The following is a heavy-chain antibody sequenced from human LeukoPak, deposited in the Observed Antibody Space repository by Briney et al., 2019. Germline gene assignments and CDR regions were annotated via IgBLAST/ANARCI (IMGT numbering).Heavy chain of an antibody. D-gene: IGHD4-17*01. V-gene: IGHV1-18*01. CDR2: VSAYNGNT. CDR1: GYTFTSYG. Sequence: GASVKVSCKASGYTFTSYGISWVRQAPGQGLEWMGWVSAYNGNTNYAQKLQGRVTMTTDTSTSTAYMELRSLRSDDTAVYYCARTSTIDYGDYGGWFGYWGQGTLVTVSS. J-gene: IGHJ4*02. CDR3: ARTSTIDYGDYGGWFGY.